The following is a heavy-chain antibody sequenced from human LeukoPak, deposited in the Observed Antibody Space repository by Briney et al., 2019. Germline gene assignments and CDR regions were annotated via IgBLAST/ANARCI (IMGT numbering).Heavy chain of an antibody. CDR1: GFTFSSYS. Sequence: PGGSLRLSCAASGFTFSSYSMNWVRQAPGKGLEWVSSISSSSSYIYYADSVKGRFTISRDNAKNSLYLQMNSLRAEDTAVYYCASELRYSDWLSTPYFDYWGQGTLVTVSS. CDR2: ISSSSSYI. CDR3: ASELRYSDWLSTPYFDY. V-gene: IGHV3-21*01. D-gene: IGHD3-9*01. J-gene: IGHJ4*02.